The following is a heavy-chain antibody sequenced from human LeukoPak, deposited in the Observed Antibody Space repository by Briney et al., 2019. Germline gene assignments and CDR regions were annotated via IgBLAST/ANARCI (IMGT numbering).Heavy chain of an antibody. Sequence: PSETLSLTCTVSGGSISSSSYYWGWIRQPPGKGLEWIGEVNHSGSTNYNPSLKSRVTISVDTSKNQFSLKLSSVTAADTAVYYCARSPLRGSSWFFDYWGQGTLVTVSS. D-gene: IGHD6-13*01. V-gene: IGHV4-39*07. J-gene: IGHJ4*02. CDR2: VNHSGST. CDR3: ARSPLRGSSWFFDY. CDR1: GGSISSSSYY.